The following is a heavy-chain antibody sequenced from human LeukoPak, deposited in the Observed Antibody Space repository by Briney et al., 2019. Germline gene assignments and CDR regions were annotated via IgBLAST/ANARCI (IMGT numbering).Heavy chain of an antibody. CDR2: IYYSGSP. CDR3: ARDGSLSQAFDI. CDR1: GVSISSGVYY. V-gene: IGHV4-31*03. Sequence: TSETLALTCTVSGVSISSGVYYLSWIRQHPGKGLEWIGYIYYSGSPYYNPSLKSRVTISVDTSKNQFSLKLSSVTAADTAVYYCARDGSLSQAFDIWGQGTMVTVSS. J-gene: IGHJ3*02. D-gene: IGHD2/OR15-2a*01.